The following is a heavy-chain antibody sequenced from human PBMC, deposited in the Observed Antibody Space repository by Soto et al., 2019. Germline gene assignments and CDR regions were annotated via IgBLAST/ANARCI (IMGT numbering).Heavy chain of an antibody. CDR2: IYYSGTS. CDR3: ASSRGYYYYYGMDV. Sequence: PLETLSLTCTVSGGSISSGSYYWSWIRQHPEKGLEWIGYIYYSGTSYYNPSLKSRLTISLDTSKDQFSLKLSSVTAADTAVYYCASSRGYYYYYGMDVWGQGTTVTVSS. D-gene: IGHD3-10*01. V-gene: IGHV4-31*03. CDR1: GGSISSGSYY. J-gene: IGHJ6*02.